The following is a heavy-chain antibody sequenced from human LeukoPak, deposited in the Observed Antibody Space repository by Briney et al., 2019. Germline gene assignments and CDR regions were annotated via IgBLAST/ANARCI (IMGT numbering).Heavy chain of an antibody. J-gene: IGHJ4*02. CDR2: IYSGGST. CDR1: GFTVSSNY. D-gene: IGHD5-18*01. CDR3: ARVGTAMVLDY. V-gene: IGHV3-53*01. Sequence: QSGGSLRLSCAASGFTVSSNYMSWVRQAPGKGLERVSVIYSGGSTYYADSVKGRFTISRDNSKNTLYLQMNSLRAEDTAVYYCARVGTAMVLDYWGQGTLVTVSS.